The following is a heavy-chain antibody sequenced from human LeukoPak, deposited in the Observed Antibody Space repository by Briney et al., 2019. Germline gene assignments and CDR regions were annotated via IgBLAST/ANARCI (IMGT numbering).Heavy chain of an antibody. CDR2: INTDGSST. CDR3: ARDREQLAAFDY. CDR1: GFTFSSYW. D-gene: IGHD6-6*01. V-gene: IGHV3-74*01. Sequence: GGSLRLSCAASGFTFSSYWMHWVRPAPGKGLVWVTRINTDGSSTSYADSVKGRFTISRDNAKNTLYLQMSSLRAEDTAVYYCARDREQLAAFDYWGQGTLVTVSS. J-gene: IGHJ4*02.